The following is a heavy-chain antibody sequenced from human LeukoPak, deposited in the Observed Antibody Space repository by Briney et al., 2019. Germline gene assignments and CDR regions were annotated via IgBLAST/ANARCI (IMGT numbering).Heavy chain of an antibody. D-gene: IGHD4-17*01. CDR1: GFTFRSYT. V-gene: IGHV3-21*04. J-gene: IGHJ4*02. Sequence: PGGSLRLSCAASGFTFRSYTMNWVRQTPAKGLEWVSSIRSSGTDLYYADSVRGRFTISRDNAKNSLYLQMNSLRAEDTAVYYCARDGAGDYVDYWGQGTLVTVSS. CDR3: ARDGAGDYVDY. CDR2: IRSSGTDL.